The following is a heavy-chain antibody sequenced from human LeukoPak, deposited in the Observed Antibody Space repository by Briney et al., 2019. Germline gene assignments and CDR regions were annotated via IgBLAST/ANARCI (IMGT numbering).Heavy chain of an antibody. CDR3: ARGGSYLSAFDI. Sequence: GGSLRLSCAASGFTFSNHDMHWVRQATGKGLEWVSSINPVGDTYYPGSVKGRFTISRENVKSALYLQMNSLRAEDTAVYYCARGGSYLSAFDIWGQGTMVTVSS. V-gene: IGHV3-13*01. CDR1: GFTFSNHD. J-gene: IGHJ3*02. CDR2: INPVGDT. D-gene: IGHD1-26*01.